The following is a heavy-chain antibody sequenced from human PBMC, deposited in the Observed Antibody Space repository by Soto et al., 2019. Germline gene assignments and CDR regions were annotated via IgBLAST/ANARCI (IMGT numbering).Heavy chain of an antibody. Sequence: QVQLQQWGAGLLKPSETLSLTCAVYGGSFSGYYWSWIRQPPGKGLEWIGEITHSGSTNYNPSLKSRVTISVDTSKNQFSLKLSSVTAADTAVYYCARGQRDRIAARPARGFDYWGQGTLVTVAS. J-gene: IGHJ4*02. V-gene: IGHV4-34*01. CDR1: GGSFSGYY. CDR3: ARGQRDRIAARPARGFDY. CDR2: ITHSGST. D-gene: IGHD6-6*01.